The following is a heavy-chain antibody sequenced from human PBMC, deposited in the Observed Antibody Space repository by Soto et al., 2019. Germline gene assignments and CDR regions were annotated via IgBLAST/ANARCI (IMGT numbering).Heavy chain of an antibody. Sequence: PGGSLRLSCTASGFTFGDYAMSWFRQAPGKGLEWVGFIRSKAYGGTTEYAASVKGRFTISRDDSKSIAYLQMNSLKTEDTAVYYCTRDLHDYGDYDAYYYYYMDVWGKGTTVTVSS. D-gene: IGHD4-17*01. CDR2: IRSKAYGGTT. CDR1: GFTFGDYA. V-gene: IGHV3-49*03. J-gene: IGHJ6*03. CDR3: TRDLHDYGDYDAYYYYYMDV.